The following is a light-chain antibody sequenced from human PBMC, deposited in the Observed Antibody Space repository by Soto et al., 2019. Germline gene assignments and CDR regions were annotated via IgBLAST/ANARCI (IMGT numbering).Light chain of an antibody. V-gene: IGLV2-8*01. CDR2: EVY. Sequence: QSAPTQPPSASGSPGQSVTISCTGTSSDVGGYNYVSWYQQYPGKAPKLIIYEVYKRPSGVPDRFSGSKSGNTAALTVSGLQAEDEADYYCSSYVGTNSYVFGTGTKLTVL. CDR1: SSDVGGYNY. J-gene: IGLJ1*01. CDR3: SSYVGTNSYV.